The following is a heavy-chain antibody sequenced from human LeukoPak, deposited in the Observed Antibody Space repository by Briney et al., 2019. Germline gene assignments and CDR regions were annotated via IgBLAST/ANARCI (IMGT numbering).Heavy chain of an antibody. Sequence: SETLSLTCAVSGYSISSGYYWGWIRQPPGKGLEWIGSIYHSGSTYYNPSLKSRVTISVDTSKNQFSLKLSSVTAADTAVYYCARGHYDILTGYFRFPWFDPWGQGTLVTVSS. J-gene: IGHJ5*02. CDR1: GYSISSGYY. V-gene: IGHV4-38-2*01. CDR2: IYHSGST. D-gene: IGHD3-9*01. CDR3: ARGHYDILTGYFRFPWFDP.